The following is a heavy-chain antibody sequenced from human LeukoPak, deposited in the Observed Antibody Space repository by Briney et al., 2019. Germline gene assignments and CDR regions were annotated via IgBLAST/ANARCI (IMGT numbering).Heavy chain of an antibody. Sequence: PSETLSLTCTVSGGSISSGDYYWSWIRQPPGKGLEWIGYIYYSGSTYYNPSLKSRVTISVDTSKNLFSLKLSSVTAADTAVYYCATLAYDFWSGPFGLWGRGTLVTVSS. CDR1: GGSISSGDYY. D-gene: IGHD3-3*01. V-gene: IGHV4-30-4*08. CDR3: ATLAYDFWSGPFGL. J-gene: IGHJ2*01. CDR2: IYYSGST.